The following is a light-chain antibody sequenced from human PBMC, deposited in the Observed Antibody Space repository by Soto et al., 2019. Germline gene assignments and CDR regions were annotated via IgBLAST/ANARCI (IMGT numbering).Light chain of an antibody. CDR2: GAS. Sequence: ESVLPQSPGTLSLSPGERATLSCRASQSVSSTYLAWYQQKPGQAPRLLIYGASTRASGIPDRFSGSGSGTDFTLTISRLEPEDSAVYYCQQYGSSPTWTFGQGTKVEIK. V-gene: IGKV3-20*01. CDR1: QSVSSTY. CDR3: QQYGSSPTWT. J-gene: IGKJ1*01.